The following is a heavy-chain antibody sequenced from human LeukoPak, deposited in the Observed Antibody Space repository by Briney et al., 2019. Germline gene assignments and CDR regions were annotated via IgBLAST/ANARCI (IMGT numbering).Heavy chain of an antibody. Sequence: GGSLRLSCAASQFIFTYYAIHWVRQAPGKGLEWVTSLSYDGGDKHYADSVKGRFTVSRDSSKNTVYLPMTGLTTADTAVYHCGKDLAGGALDVWGQGTTVTVS. D-gene: IGHD4/OR15-4a*01. V-gene: IGHV3-30-3*01. J-gene: IGHJ6*02. CDR3: GKDLAGGALDV. CDR2: LSYDGGDK. CDR1: QFIFTYYA.